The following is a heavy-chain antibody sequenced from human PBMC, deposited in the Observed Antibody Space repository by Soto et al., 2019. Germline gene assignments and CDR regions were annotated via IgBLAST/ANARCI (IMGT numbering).Heavy chain of an antibody. CDR1: GYTFTTYY. Sequence: QVQLVQSGAEVKRPGASVRISCKASGYTFTTYYIHWVRQAPGQGLEWMGIIDPSGGAPTYAQNLQGRVTMTGDTSANLFYLTLSSLGSDDTAVDYCARVPYDTTADYACWGQGTLVTVSS. CDR2: IDPSGGAP. D-gene: IGHD3-22*01. J-gene: IGHJ4*02. V-gene: IGHV1-46*04. CDR3: ARVPYDTTADYAC.